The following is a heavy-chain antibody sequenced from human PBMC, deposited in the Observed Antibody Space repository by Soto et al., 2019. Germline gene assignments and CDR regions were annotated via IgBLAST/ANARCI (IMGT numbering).Heavy chain of an antibody. CDR1: GFTFSSYA. Sequence: QVQLVESGGGVVQPGRSLRLSCAASGFTFSSYAMHWVRQAPGKGLKWVAVMSYDGSNKYYADSVKGRFTISRDNSKNMLYLQMNSLRVEDTAVYYCARDRTLFGTGSTYYFDYWGQGTLVAVSS. CDR2: MSYDGSNK. V-gene: IGHV3-30-3*01. CDR3: ARDRTLFGTGSTYYFDY. J-gene: IGHJ4*02. D-gene: IGHD1-1*01.